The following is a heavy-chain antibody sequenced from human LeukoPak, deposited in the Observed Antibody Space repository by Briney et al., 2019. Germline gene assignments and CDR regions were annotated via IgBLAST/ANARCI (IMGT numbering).Heavy chain of an antibody. CDR2: INPNSGGA. Sequence: ASVKVSCKASGYTFTGYYMHWVRQAPGQGLEWMGWINPNSGGANYAQKFQGRVTMTRDTSISTAYMELSRLRSDDTAVYYCARDAEVKMYYMDVWGKGTTVTVSS. V-gene: IGHV1-2*02. CDR3: ARDAEVKMYYMDV. CDR1: GYTFTGYY. J-gene: IGHJ6*03.